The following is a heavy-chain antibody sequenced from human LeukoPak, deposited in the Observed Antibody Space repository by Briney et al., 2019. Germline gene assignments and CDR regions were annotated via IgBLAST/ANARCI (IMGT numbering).Heavy chain of an antibody. V-gene: IGHV4-34*01. J-gene: IGHJ4*02. Sequence: SETLSLTCAVYGGSFSGYYWSWIHQPPGKGLEWIGEINHSGSTNYNPSLKRRVTISVDTSKKQFSLKLSSVTAADTAVYYCARGEVRGVIDYWGQGTLVTVSS. D-gene: IGHD3-10*01. CDR2: INHSGST. CDR3: ARGEVRGVIDY. CDR1: GGSFSGYY.